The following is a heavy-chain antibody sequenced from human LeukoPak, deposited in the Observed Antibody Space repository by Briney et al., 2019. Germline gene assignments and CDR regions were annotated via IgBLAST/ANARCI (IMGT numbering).Heavy chain of an antibody. CDR2: ITDDGTT. J-gene: IGHJ4*02. D-gene: IGHD1-26*01. Sequence: QPGGSLRLSCAASGFTFSSALMHCVRHGPGTGLVWVSRITDDGTTTYADSVNGRFTISRDNAKNTLYLQMNSLRAEDTAVYYCVRDRVGPDYWGQGTLVTVSS. CDR1: GFTFSSAL. CDR3: VRDRVGPDY. V-gene: IGHV3-74*03.